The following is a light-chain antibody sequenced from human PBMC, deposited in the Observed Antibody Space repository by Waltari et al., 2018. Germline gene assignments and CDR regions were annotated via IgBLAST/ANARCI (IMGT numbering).Light chain of an antibody. Sequence: QSALTQPRSVSESPGQPVTISCTGTSSDVGGYNYISWYQHHPGKAPKLIIYDVTKRPSGVPDRFSASKSGNTASLTISGLRAEDEADYYCSSYAGTYTGVFGGGTKLTVL. CDR3: SSYAGTYTGV. J-gene: IGLJ3*02. CDR1: SSDVGGYNY. CDR2: DVT. V-gene: IGLV2-11*01.